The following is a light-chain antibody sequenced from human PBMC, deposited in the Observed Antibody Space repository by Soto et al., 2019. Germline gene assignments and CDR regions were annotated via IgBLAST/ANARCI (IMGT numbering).Light chain of an antibody. CDR3: STWDDSLKGWV. Sequence: QSVLTQPPSASGTPGQRVSFSCSGSTSNIGSNTVNWYQQLPGTAPKILIYSNSQRPSWVPERFSGSKSGTSASLAISGLQSEDEAGYYCSTWDDSLKGWVFGGGTKLTVL. J-gene: IGLJ3*02. CDR1: TSNIGSNT. V-gene: IGLV1-44*01. CDR2: SNS.